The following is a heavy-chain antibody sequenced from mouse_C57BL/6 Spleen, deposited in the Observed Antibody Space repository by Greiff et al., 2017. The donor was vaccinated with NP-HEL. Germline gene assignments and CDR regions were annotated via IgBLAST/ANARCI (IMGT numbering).Heavy chain of an antibody. D-gene: IGHD3-2*02. CDR2: IHPNSGST. J-gene: IGHJ2*01. V-gene: IGHV1-64*01. Sequence: QVQLQQSGAELVKPGASVKLSCKASGYTFTSYWMHWVKQRPGQGLEWIGMIHPNSGSTNYNEKFKSKATLTVDKSSSTAYMQLSSLTSEDSAVYCCARRSSGSFDYWGQGTTLTVSS. CDR1: GYTFTSYW. CDR3: ARRSSGSFDY.